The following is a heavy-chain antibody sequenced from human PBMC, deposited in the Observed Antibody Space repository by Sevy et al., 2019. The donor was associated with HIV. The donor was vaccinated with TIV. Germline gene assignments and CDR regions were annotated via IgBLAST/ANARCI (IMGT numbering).Heavy chain of an antibody. CDR2: IYGSSGAT. J-gene: IGHJ3*02. CDR3: AGGRYDSSGSFDAFDI. V-gene: IGHV3-23*01. CDR1: GFTFISYA. D-gene: IGHD3-22*01. Sequence: GGSLRLTCKPSGFTFISYAMNWVRQAPGKGLEWVSTIYGSSGATYYGDSVKGRFTISRDNSKNTLYLQMNSPRTEDTAVYYCAGGRYDSSGSFDAFDIWAQGTMVTVSS.